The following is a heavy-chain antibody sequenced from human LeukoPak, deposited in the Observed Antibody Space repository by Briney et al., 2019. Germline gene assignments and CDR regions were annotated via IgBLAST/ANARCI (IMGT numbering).Heavy chain of an antibody. Sequence: GGSLRLSCAASGFTFSSYGMHWVRQAPGKGLEWVAVISYDGSNKYYADSVKGRFTISRDNSKNTLYLQMNRLSAADTAVYSCAKYPTSSITMVRGVMDVWGQGTTVTVSS. V-gene: IGHV3-30*18. D-gene: IGHD3-10*01. J-gene: IGHJ6*02. CDR3: AKYPTSSITMVRGVMDV. CDR1: GFTFSSYG. CDR2: ISYDGSNK.